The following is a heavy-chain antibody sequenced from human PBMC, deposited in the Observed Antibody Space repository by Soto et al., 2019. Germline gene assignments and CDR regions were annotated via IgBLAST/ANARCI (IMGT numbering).Heavy chain of an antibody. J-gene: IGHJ4*02. V-gene: IGHV4-34*01. CDR3: ARGGEQQLAAFDY. CDR1: GASLSDNY. Sequence: SETLSLTCAVYGASLSDNYCNWLRQPPGKGLEWIGEINHSGNTNYNPSLRSRVTISVDASKNQFSLKLSSVTAADTAVYYCARGGEQQLAAFDYWGQGTLVTVSS. CDR2: INHSGNT. D-gene: IGHD6-13*01.